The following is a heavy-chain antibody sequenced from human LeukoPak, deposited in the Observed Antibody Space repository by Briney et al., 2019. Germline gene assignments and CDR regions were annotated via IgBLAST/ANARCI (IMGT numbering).Heavy chain of an antibody. CDR3: ARGGTHRSFDY. CDR2: IYYSGST. CDR1: GGSIRSGGYY. V-gene: IGHV4-31*03. Sequence: PSETLSLTCTVSGGSIRSGGYYWSWIRQHPGKGLEWIGYIYYSGSTYYNPSLKSRVTISVDTSKNQFSLKLSSVTAADTAVYYCARGGTHRSFDYWGQGTLVTVSS. D-gene: IGHD1-1*01. J-gene: IGHJ4*02.